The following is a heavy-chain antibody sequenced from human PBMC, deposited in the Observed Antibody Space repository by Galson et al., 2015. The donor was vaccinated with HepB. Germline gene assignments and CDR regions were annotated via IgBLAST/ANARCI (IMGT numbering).Heavy chain of an antibody. Sequence: LSLTCAVYGGSFSGYFWTWIRQPPGKGLEWIGEITHSGSTNYNPSLKSRVTISVDTSKNQFSLKLNSVTAADTAVYYCARFGNYYYGMDVWGQGTTVTVSS. J-gene: IGHJ6*02. V-gene: IGHV4-34*01. CDR2: ITHSGST. CDR1: GGSFSGYF. CDR3: ARFGNYYYGMDV. D-gene: IGHD2-15*01.